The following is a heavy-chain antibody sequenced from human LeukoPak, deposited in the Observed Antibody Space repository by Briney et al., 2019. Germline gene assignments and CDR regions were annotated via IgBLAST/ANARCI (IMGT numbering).Heavy chain of an antibody. V-gene: IGHV3-30*18. CDR1: GFTFSSYG. Sequence: SGRSLRLSCAASGFTFSSYGMQWVRQAPGKGLEWVAVISYDGTTKYYADSVKGRFTISRDNSKNTVYLQMNSLRAEDTALYYCAKEGQHYTSPWYDYWGQGTLVTVPS. CDR3: AKEGQHYTSPWYDY. CDR2: ISYDGTTK. D-gene: IGHD6-13*01. J-gene: IGHJ4*02.